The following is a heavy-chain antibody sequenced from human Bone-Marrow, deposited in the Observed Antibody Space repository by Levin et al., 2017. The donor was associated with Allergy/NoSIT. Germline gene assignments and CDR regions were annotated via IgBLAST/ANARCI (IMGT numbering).Heavy chain of an antibody. Sequence: RESLKISCAASGFRFNDSAMSWVRQAPGKGLEWVSAISGSGGPTYYADSVKGRFTLSRDNSKNTLYLQMNSLSAEDTAVYFCAKDRGKGAASRPTSWGQGTLVTVSS. CDR3: AKDRGKGAASRPTS. V-gene: IGHV3-23*01. CDR2: ISGSGGPT. CDR1: GFRFNDSA. J-gene: IGHJ5*02. D-gene: IGHD6-13*01.